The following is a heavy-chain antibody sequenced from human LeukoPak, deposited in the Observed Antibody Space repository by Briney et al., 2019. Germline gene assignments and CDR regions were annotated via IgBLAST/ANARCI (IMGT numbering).Heavy chain of an antibody. CDR3: ARDGLAYCYDSSGYSNWFDP. CDR2: IIPIFGTA. J-gene: IGHJ5*02. Sequence: ASVKVSCKASGYTFTSYGISWVRQAPGQGLEWMGGIIPIFGTANYAQKFQGRVTITADESTSTAYMELSSLRSEDTAVYYCARDGLAYCYDSSGYSNWFDPWGQGTLVTVSS. CDR1: GYTFTSYG. V-gene: IGHV1-69*13. D-gene: IGHD3-22*01.